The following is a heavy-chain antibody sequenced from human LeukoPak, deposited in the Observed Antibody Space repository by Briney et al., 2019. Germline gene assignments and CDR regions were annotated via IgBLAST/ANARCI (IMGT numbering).Heavy chain of an antibody. D-gene: IGHD1-1*01. CDR3: VRDLQRAFDI. Sequence: RGSLRLSCAASGFTFSSYAMGWVRQAPGKGLEWVSAISGSGGSTYYADSVKGRFTISRDNSKNTLYLQMNSLRAEDTAVYYCVRDLQRAFDIWGQGTMVTVSS. CDR1: GFTFSSYA. J-gene: IGHJ3*02. V-gene: IGHV3-23*01. CDR2: ISGSGGST.